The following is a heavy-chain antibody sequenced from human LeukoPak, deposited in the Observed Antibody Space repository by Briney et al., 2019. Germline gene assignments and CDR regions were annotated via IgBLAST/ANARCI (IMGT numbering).Heavy chain of an antibody. CDR1: GYTLTELS. V-gene: IGHV1-24*01. CDR3: ATRGIGPDIILPNYYYMDV. J-gene: IGHJ6*03. Sequence: ASVKVSCKVSGYTLTELSMHWVRQTPGKGREWMGSFDPEDGETIYAQKFQGRVTMTEDTSTDTAYMELSSLRSEDTAVYYCATRGIGPDIILPNYYYMDVWGKGTTVTISS. D-gene: IGHD3-10*01. CDR2: FDPEDGET.